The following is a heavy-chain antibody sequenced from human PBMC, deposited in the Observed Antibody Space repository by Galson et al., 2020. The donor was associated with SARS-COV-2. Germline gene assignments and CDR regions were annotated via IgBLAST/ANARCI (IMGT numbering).Heavy chain of an antibody. V-gene: IGHV3-30*18. J-gene: IGHJ6*02. CDR1: GFTFNNYG. D-gene: IGHD3-16*01. Sequence: GESLKISCASSGFTFNNYGMHWVRQAPGKGLEWVAVISHDGSNIYYADSVKGRFTISRDNSKNTLYLQMNSLRAEDTAVYYCAKDKIFPAGCFGDYYQYGMDVWGQGTTVTVSS. CDR3: AKDKIFPAGCFGDYYQYGMDV. CDR2: ISHDGSNI.